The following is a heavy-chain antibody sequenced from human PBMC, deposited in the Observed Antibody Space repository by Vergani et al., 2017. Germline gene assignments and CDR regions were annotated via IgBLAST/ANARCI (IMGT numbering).Heavy chain of an antibody. J-gene: IGHJ5*02. D-gene: IGHD6-13*01. V-gene: IGHV3-13*01. CDR1: GFTFSSYD. CDR3: AKDPYSSSWYNWFDP. Sequence: EVQLVESGGGLVQPGGSLRLSCAASGFTFSSYDMHWVRQATGKGLEWVSAIGTAGDTYYPGSVKGRFTISRENAKNSLYLQMNSLRAADTAVYYCAKDPYSSSWYNWFDPWGQGTLVTVSS. CDR2: IGTAGDT.